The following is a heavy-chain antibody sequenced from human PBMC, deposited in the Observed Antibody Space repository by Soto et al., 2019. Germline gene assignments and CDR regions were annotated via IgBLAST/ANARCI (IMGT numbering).Heavy chain of an antibody. V-gene: IGHV3-30*18. J-gene: IGHJ4*02. D-gene: IGHD5-12*01. Sequence: GGSLRLSCAASGFTFSSYGMHWVRQAPGKGLEWVAVISYDGSNKYYADSVKGRFTISRDNSKNTLYLQMNSLRAEDTAVYYCAKDRGSGYSGYEQLDYWGQGTLVTVSS. CDR2: ISYDGSNK. CDR3: AKDRGSGYSGYEQLDY. CDR1: GFTFSSYG.